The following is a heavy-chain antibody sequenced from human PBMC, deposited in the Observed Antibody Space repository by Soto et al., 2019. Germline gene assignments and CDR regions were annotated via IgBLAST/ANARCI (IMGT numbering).Heavy chain of an antibody. CDR1: GFTFSSYD. V-gene: IGHV3-30*03. CDR2: ISYDGSNK. D-gene: IGHD3-3*01. J-gene: IGHJ6*02. CDR3: ARFGVGYYYYGMDV. Sequence: PGGSLRLSCAASGFTFSSYDMHWVRQAPGKRLEWVAVISYDGSNKYYADSVKGRFTIPRDNSKNTLYLQMNSLRAEDTAVYYCARFGVGYYYYGMDVWGQGTTVTVSS.